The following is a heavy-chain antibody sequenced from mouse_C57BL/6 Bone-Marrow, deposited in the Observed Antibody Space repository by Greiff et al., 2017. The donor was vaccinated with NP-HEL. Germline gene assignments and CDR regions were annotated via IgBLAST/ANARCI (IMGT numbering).Heavy chain of an antibody. CDR2: IDPSDSET. J-gene: IGHJ2*01. V-gene: IGHV1-52*01. D-gene: IGHD4-1*01. CDR3: ARRRPSGTGYFDY. CDR1: GYTFTSYW. Sequence: VQLQQPGAELVRPGSSVKLSCKASGYTFTSYWMHWVKQRPIQGLEWIGNIDPSDSETHYNQKFKDKATLTVDKSSSTAYMQLSSLTSEDSAVYYCARRRPSGTGYFDYWGQGTTLTVSS.